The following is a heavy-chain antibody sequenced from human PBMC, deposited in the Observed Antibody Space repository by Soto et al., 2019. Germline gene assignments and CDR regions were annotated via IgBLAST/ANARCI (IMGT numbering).Heavy chain of an antibody. J-gene: IGHJ6*02. V-gene: IGHV3-49*03. Sequence: HPGGSLRLSCTGSGFTLGDFGMSWFRQAPGKGLEWLSFIRSKGYGGTTESAASVRGRFITSRDDSKSIAYLQMNSLKTEDTAVYYCASLTSWSQEYYYGMDVWGQGTTVTVSS. D-gene: IGHD2-2*01. CDR3: ASLTSWSQEYYYGMDV. CDR2: IRSKGYGGTT. CDR1: GFTLGDFG.